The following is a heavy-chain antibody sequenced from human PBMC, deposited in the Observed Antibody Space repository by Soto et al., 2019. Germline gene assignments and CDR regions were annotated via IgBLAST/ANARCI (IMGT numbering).Heavy chain of an antibody. V-gene: IGHV4-30-2*01. D-gene: IGHD2-8*01. CDR1: GVSVSSGGYS. Sequence: PSETLSLTCSVSGVSVSSGGYSWICIRQAPGKGLEWIGFISPSGRPAYNPSLKSRVSISVDTSKNQISLELSSVTAADTAVYYCTRGVLAWGPGTLVTVSS. CDR2: ISPSGRP. J-gene: IGHJ5*02. CDR3: TRGVLA.